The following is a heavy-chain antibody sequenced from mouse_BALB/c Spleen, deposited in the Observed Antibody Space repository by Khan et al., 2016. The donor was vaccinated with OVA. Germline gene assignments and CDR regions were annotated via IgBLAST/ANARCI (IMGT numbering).Heavy chain of an antibody. CDR3: ANIFYGNSYAMDY. Sequence: QVQLQQSGPELVKPGASVKMSCKASGYTFTDYDIRWVKQRPGKGLEWIGEIYPVSGRTYYTEKFKGKATLTADKSSNTAYMQLSSLTCEDSEVYFCANIFYGNSYAMDYWGQGTAVTVSA. CDR1: GYTFTDYD. V-gene: IGHV1-77*01. CDR2: IYPVSGRT. J-gene: IGHJ4*01. D-gene: IGHD2-1*01.